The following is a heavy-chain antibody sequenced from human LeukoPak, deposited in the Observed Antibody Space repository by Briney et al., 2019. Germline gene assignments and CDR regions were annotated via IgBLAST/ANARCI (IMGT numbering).Heavy chain of an antibody. Sequence: GESLKISCKGSGYSFTSYWIGWVRQMPGKGLEWMGIIYPGDSDTRYSPSFQGQVTISAVKSISTAYLQWSSLKASDTAMYYCARRDYYDSSGYPDAFDIWGQGTMVTVSS. V-gene: IGHV5-51*01. CDR1: GYSFTSYW. D-gene: IGHD3-22*01. CDR2: IYPGDSDT. CDR3: ARRDYYDSSGYPDAFDI. J-gene: IGHJ3*02.